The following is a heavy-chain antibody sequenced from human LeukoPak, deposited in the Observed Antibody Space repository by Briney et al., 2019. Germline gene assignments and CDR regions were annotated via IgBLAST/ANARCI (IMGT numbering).Heavy chain of an antibody. D-gene: IGHD2-15*01. J-gene: IGHJ4*02. Sequence: GGSLRLSCAASGFTFSSYSMNWVRQAPGKGLEWVAVISYDGSNKYYADSVKGRFTISRDNSKNTLYLQMNSLRAEDTAVYYCASGIVVVVAAFWGQGTLVTVSS. CDR3: ASGIVVVVAAF. CDR2: ISYDGSNK. V-gene: IGHV3-30*03. CDR1: GFTFSSYS.